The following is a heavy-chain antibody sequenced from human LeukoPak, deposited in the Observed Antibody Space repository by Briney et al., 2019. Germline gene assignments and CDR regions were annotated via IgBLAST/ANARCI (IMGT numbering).Heavy chain of an antibody. D-gene: IGHD3-9*01. CDR2: ISSSSSYI. CDR1: GFTFSSYS. Sequence: GGSLRLSCAASGFTFSSYSMNWVRQAPGKGLEWVSSISSSSSYIYYADSVKGRFTISRDNAKNSLYLQMNSLRAEDTAVYYCAREVRYYDILTGYYRSYFDYWGQGTLGTVSS. CDR3: AREVRYYDILTGYYRSYFDY. J-gene: IGHJ4*02. V-gene: IGHV3-21*01.